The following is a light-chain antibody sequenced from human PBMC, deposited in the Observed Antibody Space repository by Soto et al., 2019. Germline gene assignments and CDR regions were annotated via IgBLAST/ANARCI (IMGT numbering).Light chain of an antibody. CDR1: SSNIGNND. V-gene: IGLV1-51*01. J-gene: IGLJ2*01. CDR2: DNN. CDR3: GTWDSSLSAVV. Sequence: QSVLTQPPSVSAAPGQKVTISCSGSSSNIGNNDVSWYQQLPVTAPKLLIYDNNKRPSGIPDRFSGSKSGTSATLGITGLQTGDEADYYCGTWDSSLSAVVFGGGTKLTVL.